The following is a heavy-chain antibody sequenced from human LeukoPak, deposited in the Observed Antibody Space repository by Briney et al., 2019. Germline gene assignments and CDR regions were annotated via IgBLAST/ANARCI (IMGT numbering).Heavy chain of an antibody. D-gene: IGHD6-19*01. CDR2: IKQDGSEK. V-gene: IGHV3-7*01. J-gene: IGHJ3*02. CDR1: GFTFSSYW. CDR3: ARKQVSGAVAAWGAFDI. Sequence: GGSLRPSCAASGFTFSSYWMSWVRQAPGKGLEWVANIKQDGSEKYYVDSVKGRFAISRDNAKNSLYLQMNSLRAEDTAVYYCARKQVSGAVAAWGAFDIWGQGTMVTVSS.